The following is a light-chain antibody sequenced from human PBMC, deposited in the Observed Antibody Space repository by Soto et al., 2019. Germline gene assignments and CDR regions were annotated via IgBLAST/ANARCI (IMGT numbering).Light chain of an antibody. V-gene: IGKV3-20*01. J-gene: IGKJ5*01. CDR1: QSVSSSY. CDR3: HQYGISPPVT. CDR2: GAS. Sequence: EIVLTQSPGTLSLSPGERATLSCRASQSVSSSYLAWYQHKFGQAPRLLIYGASSRATGIPDRFSGSGSGTDFTLTISRLEPEDFAVYYCHQYGISPPVTFGQGTRLEI.